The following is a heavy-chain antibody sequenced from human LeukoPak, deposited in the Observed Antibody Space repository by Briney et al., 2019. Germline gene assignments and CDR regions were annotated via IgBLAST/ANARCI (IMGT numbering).Heavy chain of an antibody. D-gene: IGHD3-22*01. CDR1: GYTFTSYF. V-gene: IGHV1-46*01. J-gene: IGHJ3*02. Sequence: ASVKVSCKASGYTFTSYFIHWLRQAPGQGLEWMGIINCSGGSASYAQKYHGRVTMTRDTSTSTVYMELSSLGSEDTAVYYCARVLEKYSERSGYDAFDIWGQGTMVTVSS. CDR3: ARVLEKYSERSGYDAFDI. CDR2: INCSGGSA.